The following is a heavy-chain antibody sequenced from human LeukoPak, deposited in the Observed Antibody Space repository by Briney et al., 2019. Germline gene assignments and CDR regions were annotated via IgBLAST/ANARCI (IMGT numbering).Heavy chain of an antibody. Sequence: SETLSLTCTVSGGSISSSSYYWGWIRQPPGKGLEWIGSIYYSGSTYYNPSLKSRVTISVDTSKNQFSLKLSSVTAADTAVYYCARLKGAATPRRRQYNWFDPWGQGTLVTVSS. D-gene: IGHD2-15*01. CDR2: IYYSGST. V-gene: IGHV4-39*07. J-gene: IGHJ5*02. CDR3: ARLKGAATPRRRQYNWFDP. CDR1: GGSISSSSYY.